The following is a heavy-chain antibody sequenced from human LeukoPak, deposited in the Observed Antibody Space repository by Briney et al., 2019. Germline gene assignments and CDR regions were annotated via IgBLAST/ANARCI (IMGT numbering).Heavy chain of an antibody. CDR3: VKVRGRARVGYFDY. CDR1: GFTFSSSW. CDR2: ISKDGSVT. Sequence: GGSLRLSCAASGFTFSSSWIHWVRQAPGKGLVWVSHISKDGSVTDYAESVKGRFSISRDNAKNTLYLQMNSLRVEDTAIYYCVKVRGRARVGYFDYWGQGTLVTVSS. D-gene: IGHD1-26*01. J-gene: IGHJ4*02. V-gene: IGHV3-74*01.